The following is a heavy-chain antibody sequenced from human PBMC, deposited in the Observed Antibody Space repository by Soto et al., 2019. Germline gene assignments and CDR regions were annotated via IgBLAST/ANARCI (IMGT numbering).Heavy chain of an antibody. CDR1: GGSLSNYG. D-gene: IGHD3-22*01. CDR2: IIPVFGTP. V-gene: IGHV1-69*12. Sequence: QVQLVQSGAEVKKPGSSVKVSCKASGGSLSNYGISWVRQAPGQGLEWMGAIIPVFGTPNYAQKFQDRVTSTADESTTTVYMEVRGLTSEDTGVYYCARGDATKIVVTTYYAMDVWGQGTTVTVSS. CDR3: ARGDATKIVVTTYYAMDV. J-gene: IGHJ6*02.